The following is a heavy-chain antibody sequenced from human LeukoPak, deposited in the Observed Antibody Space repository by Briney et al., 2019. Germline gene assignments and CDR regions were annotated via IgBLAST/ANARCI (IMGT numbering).Heavy chain of an antibody. CDR1: GFTFSSYS. V-gene: IGHV3-48*04. J-gene: IGHJ4*02. CDR3: ASLIVGATYYFDY. D-gene: IGHD1-26*01. CDR2: ISSSSSTI. Sequence: GGSLRLSCAASGFTFSSYSMNWVRQAPGKGLEWVSYISSSSSTIYYADSVKGRFTISRDNAKNSLYLQMNSLRAEDTAVYYCASLIVGATYYFDYWGQGTLVTVSS.